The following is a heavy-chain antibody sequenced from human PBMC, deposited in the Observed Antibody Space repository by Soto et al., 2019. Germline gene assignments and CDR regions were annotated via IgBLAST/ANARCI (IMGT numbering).Heavy chain of an antibody. V-gene: IGHV3-30*18. Sequence: QVQLVESGGGVVQPGRSLRLSCAASGFTFSSYGMHWVRQAPGKGLEWVAVISYDGSNKYYADSVKGRFTISRDNSKNTLYLQMNSLSAEDTAVYYCAKDLIPHSSSWYVGFDYWGQGTLVTVSS. CDR3: AKDLIPHSSSWYVGFDY. CDR2: ISYDGSNK. D-gene: IGHD6-13*01. J-gene: IGHJ4*02. CDR1: GFTFSSYG.